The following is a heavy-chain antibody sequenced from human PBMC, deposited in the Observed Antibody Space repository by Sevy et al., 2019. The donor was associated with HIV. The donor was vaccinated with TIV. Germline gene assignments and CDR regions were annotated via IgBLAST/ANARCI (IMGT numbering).Heavy chain of an antibody. CDR2: IYYTGST. Sequence: SETLSLTCTVSGGSISSYYWNWIRQSPGKGLEWIGYIYYTGSTNYNPSLKSRVTISVDTSKNQFSLKPTSVTAADTAVYYCARELISGRYYGMDVWGQGTTVTVSS. J-gene: IGHJ6*02. CDR3: ARELISGRYYGMDV. D-gene: IGHD6-19*01. V-gene: IGHV4-59*01. CDR1: GGSISSYY.